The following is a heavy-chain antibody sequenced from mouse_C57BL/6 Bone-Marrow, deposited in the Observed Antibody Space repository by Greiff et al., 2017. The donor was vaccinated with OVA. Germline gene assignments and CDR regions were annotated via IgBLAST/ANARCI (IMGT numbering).Heavy chain of an antibody. CDR1: GYNITDDY. Sequence: VQLQQSGAELVRPGASVKLSCTASGYNITDDYMHWVKQRPEQGLEWIGWIDPENGDTKYASKFQGKATLTADTSSNTAYLQLSSLTSEDTAVYYCTSYWDEGYWYFDVWGTGTTLTVSS. J-gene: IGHJ1*03. V-gene: IGHV14-4*01. CDR2: IDPENGDT. D-gene: IGHD4-1*01. CDR3: TSYWDEGYWYFDV.